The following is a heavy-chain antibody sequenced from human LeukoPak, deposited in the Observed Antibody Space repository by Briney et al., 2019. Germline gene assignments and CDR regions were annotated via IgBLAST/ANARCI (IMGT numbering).Heavy chain of an antibody. CDR1: GFTFSDYY. J-gene: IGHJ3*02. D-gene: IGHD2-15*01. CDR3: ARDVVVVAAHAFDI. CDR2: ISSSGSTI. Sequence: GGSLRLSCAASGFTFSDYYMSWIRQAPGKGLEWVSYISSSGSTIYYADSVKGRFTISRDNAKNSLYLQMNSLRAEDTAVYYCARDVVVVAAHAFDIWGQATMVTVSS. V-gene: IGHV3-11*01.